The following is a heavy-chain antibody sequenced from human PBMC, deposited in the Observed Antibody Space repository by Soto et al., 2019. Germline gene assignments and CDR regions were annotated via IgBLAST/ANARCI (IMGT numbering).Heavy chain of an antibody. CDR1: GFTFSSYA. CDR3: AKDGSSCPFNTRYYYYMDV. J-gene: IGHJ6*03. V-gene: IGHV3-23*01. D-gene: IGHD6-13*01. CDR2: ISGSGGST. Sequence: EVQLLESGGGLVQPGGSLRLSCAASGFTFSSYAMSWVRQAPGKGLEWVSAISGSGGSTYYADSVKGRFTISRDNSKNTLYLQMNSLRTEDMALYYCAKDGSSCPFNTRYYYYMDVWGKGTTVTVSS.